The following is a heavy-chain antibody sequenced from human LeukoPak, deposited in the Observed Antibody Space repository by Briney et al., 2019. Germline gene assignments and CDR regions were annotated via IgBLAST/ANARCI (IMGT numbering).Heavy chain of an antibody. CDR2: ISKSGDHT. CDR3: AKGQLRLQLWCFDY. J-gene: IGHJ4*02. CDR1: GLTFNNYA. D-gene: IGHD5-18*01. Sequence: GGSLRLSCAVSGLTFNNYAMSWVRQAPGKGLERVSAISKSGDHTYYAASAKGRFTIYRDNSKNTQYLQMNSLRAEDTAVYYCAKGQLRLQLWCFDYWGQGTLVTVSS. V-gene: IGHV3-23*01.